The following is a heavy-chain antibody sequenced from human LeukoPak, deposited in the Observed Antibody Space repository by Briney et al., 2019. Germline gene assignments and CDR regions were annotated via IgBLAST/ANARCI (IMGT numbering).Heavy chain of an antibody. CDR3: AKEISGWYTLFDY. J-gene: IGHJ4*02. D-gene: IGHD6-19*01. Sequence: GGSLRLSCAASGFTFSSYWMSWVRQAPGKGLEWVANIKQDGSEKYYVDSVKGRFTISRDNAKNSLYLRMNSLRAEDTALYYCAKEISGWYTLFDYWGQGTLVTVSS. V-gene: IGHV3-7*03. CDR2: IKQDGSEK. CDR1: GFTFSSYW.